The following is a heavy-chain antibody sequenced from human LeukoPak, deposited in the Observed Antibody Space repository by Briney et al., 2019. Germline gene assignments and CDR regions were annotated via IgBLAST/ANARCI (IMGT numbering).Heavy chain of an antibody. D-gene: IGHD3-9*01. CDR1: GGSVSSGSYY. CDR2: IYYSGST. V-gene: IGHV4-61*01. Sequence: SETLSLTCNVSGGSVSSGSYYWSWIRQPPGKGLEWIGYIYYSGSTNYNPSLKSRVTISVDTSKNQFSLKLSSVTAADTAVYYRATHRKVYDILTGYQGDYGMDVWGKGTTVTVSS. J-gene: IGHJ6*04. CDR3: ATHRKVYDILTGYQGDYGMDV.